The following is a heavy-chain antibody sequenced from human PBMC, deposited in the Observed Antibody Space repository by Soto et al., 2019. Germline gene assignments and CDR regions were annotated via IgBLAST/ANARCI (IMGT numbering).Heavy chain of an antibody. D-gene: IGHD6-6*01. J-gene: IGHJ6*02. CDR3: ARSMYSTSAQLYYGMDV. V-gene: IGHV4-38-2*01. CDR2: MYHSGIT. CDR1: GYSIRSGYF. Sequence: SETLSLTCAVSGYSIRSGYFWGWIRQPPGKGLEWIGSMYHSGITYYNVSLKSRVTISVDTSKNQLSLKLSSATAADTAVYYCARSMYSTSAQLYYGMDVWGQGTTVTGSS.